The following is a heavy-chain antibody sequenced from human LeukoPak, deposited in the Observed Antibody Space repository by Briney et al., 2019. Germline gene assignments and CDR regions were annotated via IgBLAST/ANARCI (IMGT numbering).Heavy chain of an antibody. V-gene: IGHV4-59*01. CDR2: IYYSGST. D-gene: IGHD2-15*01. CDR1: GGSISSYY. CDR3: ARGSDLGYCSGGSCYRNNWFDP. J-gene: IGHJ5*02. Sequence: SETLSLTCTVSGGSISSYYWSWIRQPLGKGLEWIGYIYYSGSTNYNPSLKSRVTISVDTSKNQFSLKLSSVTAADTAVYYCARGSDLGYCSGGSCYRNNWFDPWGQGTLVTVSS.